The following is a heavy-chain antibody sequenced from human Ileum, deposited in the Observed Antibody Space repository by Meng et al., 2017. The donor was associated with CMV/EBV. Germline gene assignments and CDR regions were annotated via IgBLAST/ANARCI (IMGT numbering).Heavy chain of an antibody. D-gene: IGHD6-13*01. CDR2: ISSSNGAI. CDR3: ARDGAAAASDY. Sequence: GGSLRLSCAASGFTFSSYGMHWVRQAPGKGLEWVSYISSSNGAIDYADSVKGRFTISRDNAKNSLYLQMNSLRAEDTAIYYCARDGAAAASDYWGQGTLVTVSS. J-gene: IGHJ4*02. V-gene: IGHV3-48*04. CDR1: GFTFSSYG.